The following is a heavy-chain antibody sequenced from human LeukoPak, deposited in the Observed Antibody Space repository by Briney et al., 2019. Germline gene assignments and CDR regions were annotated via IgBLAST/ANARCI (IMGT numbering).Heavy chain of an antibody. CDR3: AREQDLYYFDY. J-gene: IGHJ4*02. CDR1: GYSISSGYY. CDR2: MYHSGST. V-gene: IGHV4-38-2*02. Sequence: SSETLSLTCTVSGYSISSGYYWGWIRQPPGKGLEWIGSMYHSGSTYYNPSLKSRVTISVDTSKNQFSLQLNSVTPEDTAVYYCAREQDLYYFDYWGQGTLVTVSS.